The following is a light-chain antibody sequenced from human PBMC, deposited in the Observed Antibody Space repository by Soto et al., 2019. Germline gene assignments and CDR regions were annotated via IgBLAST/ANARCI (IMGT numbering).Light chain of an antibody. CDR1: QSLLYSDGYNY. Sequence: DIVMTQSPLSLPVTPGEPASISCRSSQSLLYSDGYNYLDWYLQKPGQSPQLLIYLGSNRASGVPDMFSGSGSGTDFTLKISRVEAEDVGVYYCMQALQTWTFGQGTKVEIK. CDR2: LGS. CDR3: MQALQTWT. J-gene: IGKJ1*01. V-gene: IGKV2-28*01.